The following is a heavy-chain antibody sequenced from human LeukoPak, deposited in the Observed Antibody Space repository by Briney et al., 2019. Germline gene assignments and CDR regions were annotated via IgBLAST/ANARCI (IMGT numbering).Heavy chain of an antibody. V-gene: IGHV3-53*01. CDR3: AAPGILTGPGLDY. D-gene: IGHD3-9*01. CDR2: IYSGGST. CDR1: GFTVSSNY. Sequence: GGSLRLSCAASGFTVSSNYMSWVRQAPGKGLEWVSVIYSGGSTYYADSVEGRFTISRDNSKNTLYLQMNSLRAEDTAVYYCAAPGILTGPGLDYWGQGTLVTVSS. J-gene: IGHJ4*02.